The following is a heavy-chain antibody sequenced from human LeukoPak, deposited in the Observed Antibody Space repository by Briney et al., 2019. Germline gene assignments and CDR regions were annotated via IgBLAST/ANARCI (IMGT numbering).Heavy chain of an antibody. CDR1: GFTFSSYA. J-gene: IGHJ4*02. Sequence: GGSLRLSCAASGFTFSSYAMSWVRQAPGQGLECISVISGSGGSTYYADSVKGRFTISRDNSRNTLYLQMNSLRAEDTAVYYCAKETGYTSGWWDYWGQGTLVTVSS. CDR3: AKETGYTSGWWDY. V-gene: IGHV3-23*01. D-gene: IGHD6-19*01. CDR2: ISGSGGST.